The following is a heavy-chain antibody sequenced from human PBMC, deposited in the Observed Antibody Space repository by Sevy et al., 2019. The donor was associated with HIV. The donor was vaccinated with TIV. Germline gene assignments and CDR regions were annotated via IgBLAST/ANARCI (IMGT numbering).Heavy chain of an antibody. CDR1: GYTFTSYG. D-gene: IGHD3-9*01. J-gene: IGHJ5*02. V-gene: IGHV1-18*04. Sequence: ASVKVSCKASGYTFTSYGISWVRQAPGQGLEWMGWISAYNGNTNYAQKLQGRVTMTTDTSTSTTYMELRSLRSDDTVVYYCARIRSTGYSSNWFDPWGQGTLVTVSS. CDR2: ISAYNGNT. CDR3: ARIRSTGYSSNWFDP.